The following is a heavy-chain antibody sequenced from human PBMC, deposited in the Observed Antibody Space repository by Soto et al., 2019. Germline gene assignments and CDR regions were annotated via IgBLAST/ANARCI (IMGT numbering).Heavy chain of an antibody. J-gene: IGHJ4*02. CDR2: IYWEDDK. Sequence: QITLKESGPMLVKPTQTLTLTCTFSGFSLSTSGVGVGWIRQPPGKALEWLALIYWEDDKRYSPSLITRLTITKDTSKNLVLLTMTNMDPVDTATYYCAHSMAPRIFDFWGQGTLVTVST. CDR1: GFSLSTSGVG. V-gene: IGHV2-5*02. CDR3: AHSMAPRIFDF.